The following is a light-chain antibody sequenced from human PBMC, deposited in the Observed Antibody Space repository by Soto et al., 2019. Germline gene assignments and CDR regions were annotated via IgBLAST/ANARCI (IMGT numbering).Light chain of an antibody. J-gene: IGKJ2*01. CDR1: QSISNS. Sequence: EIVMTQSPSSLSVSPGETATLSCRASQSISNSLAWYQQKPGQAPSLLIYVASTRATGIPARFSGSGSGTEFTLTISSLQSEDSALYYCQQYNNWPPRTFGQGTKLEIK. CDR3: QQYNNWPPRT. V-gene: IGKV3-15*01. CDR2: VAS.